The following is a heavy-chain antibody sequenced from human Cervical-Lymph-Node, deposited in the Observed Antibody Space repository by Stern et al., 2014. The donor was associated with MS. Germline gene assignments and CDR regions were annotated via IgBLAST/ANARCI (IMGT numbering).Heavy chain of an antibody. CDR2: IFPGGSDM. CDR1: GYTFTSYW. V-gene: IGHV5-51*01. CDR3: ARQRYFDY. Sequence: VQLVQSGPEVKRPGESLKISCQASGYTFTSYWIGWVRQMPGKGLEWIAIIFPGGSDMRHSPSSQGQATITADKSSSTAYLQWNNLKASDTAIYYCARQRYFDYWGQGTLVTVSS. J-gene: IGHJ4*02.